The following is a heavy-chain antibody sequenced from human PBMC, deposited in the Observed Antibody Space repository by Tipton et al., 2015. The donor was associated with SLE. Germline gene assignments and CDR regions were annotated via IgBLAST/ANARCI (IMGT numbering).Heavy chain of an antibody. CDR3: ARDTLDRSTSLLGGNWFDP. D-gene: IGHD2-2*01. CDR1: GFTFSSYS. V-gene: IGHV3-21*01. J-gene: IGHJ5*02. CDR2: ISSSSSYI. Sequence: SLRLSCAASGFTFSSYSMNWVRQAPGNGLEWVSSISSSSSYIYYADSVKGRFTISRDNAKNSLYLQMNSLSAEDTAVYYCARDTLDRSTSLLGGNWFDPWGQGTLVTVSS.